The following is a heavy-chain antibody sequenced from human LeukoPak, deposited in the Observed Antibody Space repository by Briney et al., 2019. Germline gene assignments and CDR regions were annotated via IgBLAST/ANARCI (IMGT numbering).Heavy chain of an antibody. CDR1: GFTFSSYS. CDR3: ARGDRGPDIVVVPAASTPYY. Sequence: PGGSLRLSCAASGFTFSSYSMNWVRQAPGKGLEWVSYISSSSSTIYYADSVKGRFTISRDNAKYSLYLQMNSLRDEDTAVYYCARGDRGPDIVVVPAASTPYYWGQGTLVTVSS. J-gene: IGHJ4*02. V-gene: IGHV3-48*02. D-gene: IGHD2-2*01. CDR2: ISSSSSTI.